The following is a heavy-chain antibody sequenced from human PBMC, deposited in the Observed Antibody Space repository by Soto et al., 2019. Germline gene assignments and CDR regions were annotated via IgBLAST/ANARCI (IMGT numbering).Heavy chain of an antibody. Sequence: SETLSLTCAVSGYSIRSGNYWAWIRQPLGRGLEWIGSLCHIGSTHYNTPLKSRVTISVDTSKNHFSVELSSVTAADTAMYYCASSEGWFEPGGQGTLVTVSS. V-gene: IGHV4-38-2*01. J-gene: IGHJ5*02. CDR2: LCHIGST. CDR1: GYSIRSGNY. CDR3: ASSEGWFEP.